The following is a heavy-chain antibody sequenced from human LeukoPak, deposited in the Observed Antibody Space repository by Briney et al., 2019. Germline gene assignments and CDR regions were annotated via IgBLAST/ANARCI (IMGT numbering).Heavy chain of an antibody. V-gene: IGHV1-18*01. J-gene: IGHJ4*02. CDR2: ISACNGNT. CDR1: GYTFTSFG. Sequence: ASVKVSCKASGYTFTSFGISWVRQAPGQGLEWMGWISACNGNTNYAQKLQGRVTMTTDTSANTAYMELRSLRSDDTAVYHCARDVMVRGVTGYWGQGTLVTVSS. CDR3: ARDVMVRGVTGY. D-gene: IGHD3-10*01.